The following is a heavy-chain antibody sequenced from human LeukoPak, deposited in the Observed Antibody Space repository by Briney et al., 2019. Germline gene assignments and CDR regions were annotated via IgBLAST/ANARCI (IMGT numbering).Heavy chain of an antibody. CDR1: GYNFNRYT. CDR3: ARVSYTSMVTPGFDS. V-gene: IGHV1-18*01. Sequence: ASVKVSCKTSGYNFNRYTITWVQQAPGQGLEWMGWVSTSNGDTNYAEKFQGRVTMTTETVTKTAYMELRRLRSGDTAMYFCARVSYTSMVTPGFDSWGQGTLVTVSS. CDR2: VSTSNGDT. J-gene: IGHJ4*02. D-gene: IGHD5-18*01.